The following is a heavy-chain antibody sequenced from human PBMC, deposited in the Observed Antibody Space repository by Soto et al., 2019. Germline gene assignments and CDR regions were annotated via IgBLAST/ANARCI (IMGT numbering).Heavy chain of an antibody. CDR3: AADCDGVQCGSLFDY. D-gene: IGHD2-8*01. J-gene: IGHJ4*02. V-gene: IGHV1-58*01. Sequence: GASVKVSCKASGFTFTSSAVQWVRQARGQRLEWIGWIVVGSGNTNYAQKFQERVTITRDMSTSTAYMELSSLRSEDTAVYYCAADCDGVQCGSLFDYWGQGTLVTVSS. CDR1: GFTFTSSA. CDR2: IVVGSGNT.